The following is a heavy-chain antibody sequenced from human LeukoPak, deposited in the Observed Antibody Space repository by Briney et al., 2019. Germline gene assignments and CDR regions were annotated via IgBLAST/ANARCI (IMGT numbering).Heavy chain of an antibody. D-gene: IGHD3-3*01. CDR3: ARKRRYDFWRGLDVNWFDP. CDR2: INHSGST. CDR1: GGSFSGYY. V-gene: IGHV4-34*01. J-gene: IGHJ5*02. Sequence: SETLSLTCAVYGGSFSGYYWSWIRQPPGKGLEWIGEINHSGSTNYNPSLKSRVTISVDTSKNQFSPKLSSVTAADTAVYYCARKRRYDFWRGLDVNWFDPWGQGTLVTVSS.